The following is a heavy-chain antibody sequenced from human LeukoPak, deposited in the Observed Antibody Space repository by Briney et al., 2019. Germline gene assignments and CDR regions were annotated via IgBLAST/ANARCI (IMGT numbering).Heavy chain of an antibody. D-gene: IGHD2-15*01. CDR2: IYYSGST. V-gene: IGHV4-59*08. CDR1: GVSISSYY. Sequence: SETLSLTCTVSGVSISSYYWSWIRQPPGKGLEWIGYIYYSGSTNYNPSLKSRITISVYTSKSQFSLKLSSVTAADTAVYYCARQLGIGWFDPWGQGTLVTVSS. J-gene: IGHJ5*02. CDR3: ARQLGIGWFDP.